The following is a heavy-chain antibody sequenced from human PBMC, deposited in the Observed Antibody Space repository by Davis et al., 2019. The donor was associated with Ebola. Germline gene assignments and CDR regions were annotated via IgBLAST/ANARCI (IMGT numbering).Heavy chain of an antibody. CDR2: IFSIDEK. CDR1: GFSLSNARMG. V-gene: IGHV2-26*01. Sequence: SGPTLVKPTETLTLTCTVSGFSLSNARMGVSWIRQPPGKALEWLAHIFSIDEKSYNTSLENRLNISKDTSKSQVVLTMTNMDPVDTATYYCARTYYYDSSGYYYSGGFDYWGRGTLVTVSS. J-gene: IGHJ4*02. D-gene: IGHD3-22*01. CDR3: ARTYYYDSSGYYYSGGFDY.